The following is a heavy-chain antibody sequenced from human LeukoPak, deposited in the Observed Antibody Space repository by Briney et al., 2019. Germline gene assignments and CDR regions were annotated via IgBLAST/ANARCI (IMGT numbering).Heavy chain of an antibody. CDR2: IYYSGST. CDR1: GGSISSGGYY. CDR3: ARVVGSGSYNFDY. D-gene: IGHD3-10*01. J-gene: IGHJ4*02. V-gene: IGHV4-31*03. Sequence: PSETLSLTCTVCGGSISSGGYYWSWIRQHPGKGLEWIGYIYYSGSTYYNPSLKSRVTISVDTSKNQFSLKLSSVTAADTAVYYCARVVGSGSYNFDYWGQGTLVTVSS.